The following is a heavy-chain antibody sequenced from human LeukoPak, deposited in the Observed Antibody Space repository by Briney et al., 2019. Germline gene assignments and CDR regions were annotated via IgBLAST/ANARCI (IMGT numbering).Heavy chain of an antibody. D-gene: IGHD2-8*02. J-gene: IGHJ4*02. CDR3: ARDETGVGSGGIDF. Sequence: SETLSLTCTVSGGSISSGGYYWSWIRQHPGKGLEWIGYIYYSGSTYYNPSLKSRVTISVDTSKNQFSLKLSSVTAADTAVYYCARDETGVGSGGIDFWGQGTLVTVSS. CDR1: GGSISSGGYY. CDR2: IYYSGST. V-gene: IGHV4-31*03.